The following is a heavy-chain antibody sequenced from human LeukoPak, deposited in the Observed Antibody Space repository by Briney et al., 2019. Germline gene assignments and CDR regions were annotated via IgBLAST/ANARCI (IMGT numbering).Heavy chain of an antibody. J-gene: IGHJ3*02. CDR1: GFTFSSYA. D-gene: IGHD3-22*01. CDR2: ISYDGSNK. CDR3: ARDQYYYDTSGAFDT. Sequence: GGSLRLSCAASGFTFSSYAMHWVRQAPGKGLEWVAVISYDGSNKYYADSVKGRFTISRDNSKNTLYLQMNSLRAEDTAVSYCARDQYYYDTSGAFDTCGQATMVTVSS. V-gene: IGHV3-30-3*01.